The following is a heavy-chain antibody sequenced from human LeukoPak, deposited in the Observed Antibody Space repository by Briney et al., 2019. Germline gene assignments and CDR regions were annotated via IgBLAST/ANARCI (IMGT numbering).Heavy chain of an antibody. V-gene: IGHV6-1*01. CDR3: ARASPYYHDSSGIWGWGAFDI. CDR2: TYYRSKWYN. D-gene: IGHD3-22*01. Sequence: SQTLSLTCAISGDSVSSNSAAWNWIRQPPSRGLEWLGRTYYRSKWYNDYAVSVKSRITLNPDTSKNQFSQHLNSVTPEDTAVYYCARASPYYHDSSGIWGWGAFDIWGQGTMVTVSS. CDR1: GDSVSSNSAA. J-gene: IGHJ3*02.